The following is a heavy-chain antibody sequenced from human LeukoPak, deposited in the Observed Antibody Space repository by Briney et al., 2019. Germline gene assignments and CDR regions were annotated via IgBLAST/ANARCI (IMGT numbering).Heavy chain of an antibody. CDR3: VGSWG. V-gene: IGHV3-23*01. Sequence: GGSLRLSCAASGFTFSNYAMSWVRQAPGKGLERVSGISGGGTTTNYADSAKGRFTISRDNSNNTLYLEMKSLRADDTAVYYCVGSWGWGQGTLVTVSS. CDR2: ISGGGTTT. D-gene: IGHD3-16*01. CDR1: GFTFSNYA. J-gene: IGHJ4*02.